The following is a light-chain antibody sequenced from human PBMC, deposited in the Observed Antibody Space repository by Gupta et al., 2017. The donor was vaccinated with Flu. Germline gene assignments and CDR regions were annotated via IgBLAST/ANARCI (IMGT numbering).Light chain of an antibody. CDR2: SND. V-gene: IGLV1-44*01. J-gene: IGLJ3*02. CDR1: SSNIFNNP. CDR3: AAWDDSLTGWV. Sequence: QSVLPQPPSASRTPGQRVTISCSGSSSNIFNNPVIWYQQLPATAPKLLIYSNDQRPSGVPDRFSGSKSGTSASLANSGLQSDDEADYYCAAWDDSLTGWVFGGGTKLTVL.